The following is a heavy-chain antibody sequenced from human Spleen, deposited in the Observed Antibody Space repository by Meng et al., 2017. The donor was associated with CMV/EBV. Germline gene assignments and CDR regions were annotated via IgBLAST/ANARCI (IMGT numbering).Heavy chain of an antibody. J-gene: IGHJ6*02. V-gene: IGHV3-30*02. CDR2: ISYDGSNR. CDR3: ARKSIYCSGGSCYRMNNYYYYYGMDV. Sequence: GGSLRLSCAASGFTFRSYGMHWVRQAPGKGLAWVAFISYDGSNRYYADSVKGRFIISRDTSKNMLNLQMNGLRPEDTAVYYCARKSIYCSGGSCYRMNNYYYYYGMDVWGQGTTVTVSS. D-gene: IGHD2-15*01. CDR1: GFTFRSYG.